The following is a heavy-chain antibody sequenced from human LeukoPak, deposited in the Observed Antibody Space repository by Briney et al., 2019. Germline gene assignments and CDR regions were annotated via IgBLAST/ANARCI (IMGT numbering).Heavy chain of an antibody. D-gene: IGHD3-22*01. CDR2: ISSSSSYI. CDR1: GFTFSSYS. V-gene: IGHV3-21*01. CDR3: GRDLGVITTGHYYYMDV. Sequence: GGSLRLSCAASGFTFSSYSMNWVRQAPGKGLEWVSSISSSSSYIYYADSVKGRFTISRDNAKNSLYLQMNSLRAEDTAVYYCGRDLGVITTGHYYYMDVWGKGTTVTVSS. J-gene: IGHJ6*03.